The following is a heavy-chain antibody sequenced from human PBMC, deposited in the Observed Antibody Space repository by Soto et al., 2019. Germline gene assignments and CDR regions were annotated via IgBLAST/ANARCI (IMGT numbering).Heavy chain of an antibody. Sequence: LRLSCAASGFTISDYYMSWIRQAPGKGLEWVSYISSVGTTTYYADSVKGRFSISMDNAKNSLYLQMNSLRAEDTAVYYCARDQEGPGSHWPGSYYYGMDVWGQGTTVTVSS. J-gene: IGHJ6*02. CDR3: ARDQEGPGSHWPGSYYYGMDV. CDR2: ISSVGTTT. D-gene: IGHD3-10*01. CDR1: GFTISDYY. V-gene: IGHV3-11*01.